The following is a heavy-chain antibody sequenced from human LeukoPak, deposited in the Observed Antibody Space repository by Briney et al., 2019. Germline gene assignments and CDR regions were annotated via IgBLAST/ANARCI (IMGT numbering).Heavy chain of an antibody. CDR3: ARSYGSGSSANWFDP. D-gene: IGHD3-10*01. V-gene: IGHV3-33*01. J-gene: IGHJ5*02. Sequence: GGSLRLSCAASGFPFSSHGMHWVRQVAGKGLEWVAFIWYDGSRKYYADSVKGRFTISRDNSKNTLYLQMNSLRAEDTAVYYCARSYGSGSSANWFDPWGQGTLVTVSS. CDR2: IWYDGSRK. CDR1: GFPFSSHG.